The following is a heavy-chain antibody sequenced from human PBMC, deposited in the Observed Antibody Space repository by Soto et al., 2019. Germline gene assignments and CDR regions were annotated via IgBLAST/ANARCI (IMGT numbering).Heavy chain of an antibody. J-gene: IGHJ6*02. Sequence: VQSGTEMKTPGASVKVTCKTSRYTFTGYYMHWVRQAPGRGLEWMGWSDPDSGDTNYVQKFQGRVTMTRDTSSATAYLEVSGLRRDDTAIYYCARSHSAYYYYGMDAWGQGTAVSVSS. CDR1: RYTFTGYY. V-gene: IGHV1-2*02. CDR2: SDPDSGDT. CDR3: ARSHSAYYYYGMDA.